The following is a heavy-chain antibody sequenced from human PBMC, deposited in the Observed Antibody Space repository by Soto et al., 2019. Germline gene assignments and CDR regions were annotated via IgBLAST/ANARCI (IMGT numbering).Heavy chain of an antibody. CDR1: GYTFTSYD. CDR3: ARGRAITGTMPS. Sequence: QVQLVQSGAEVKKPGASVKVSCKASGYTFTSYDINWVRQATGQGLEWMGWMNPNTGNTGYAQKFQGKVTMTRNTSISTAYMELSSLRSEDTAVYYCARGRAITGTMPSWGQGTLVTVSS. D-gene: IGHD1-20*01. V-gene: IGHV1-8*01. CDR2: MNPNTGNT. J-gene: IGHJ5*02.